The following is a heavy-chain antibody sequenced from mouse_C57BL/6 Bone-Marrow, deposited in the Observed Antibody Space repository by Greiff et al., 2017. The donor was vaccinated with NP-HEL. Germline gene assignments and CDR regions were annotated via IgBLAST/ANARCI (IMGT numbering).Heavy chain of an antibody. D-gene: IGHD1-1*01. J-gene: IGHJ2*01. CDR1: GFTFSDYG. CDR3: ARTFITTVVA. V-gene: IGHV5-17*01. Sequence: DVHLVESGGGLVKPGGSLKLSCAASGFTFSDYGMHWVRQAPESGLEWVAYISCGSSTIYDADTVKGRFPISRDHAKNTLFLKMTSLRSEDTAMYYCARTFITTVVAGGQGTTLTVSS. CDR2: ISCGSSTI.